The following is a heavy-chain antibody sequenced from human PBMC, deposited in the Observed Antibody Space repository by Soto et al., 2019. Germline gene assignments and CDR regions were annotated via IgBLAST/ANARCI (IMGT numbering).Heavy chain of an antibody. CDR1: GGSISSYY. D-gene: IGHD1-7*01. CDR3: ARVPVGGPELIFDY. V-gene: IGHV4-59*01. Sequence: SETLSLTCTVSGGSISSYYWSWIRQPPGKGLEWIGYIYYSGSTNYNPSLKSRVTISVDTSKNQFSLKLSSVTAADTAVYYCARVPVGGPELIFDYWGQGTLVTVSS. J-gene: IGHJ4*02. CDR2: IYYSGST.